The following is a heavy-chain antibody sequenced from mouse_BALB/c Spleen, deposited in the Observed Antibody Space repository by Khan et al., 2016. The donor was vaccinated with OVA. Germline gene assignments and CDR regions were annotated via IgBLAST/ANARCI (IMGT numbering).Heavy chain of an antibody. CDR3: AREAYRYDEYYFDY. CDR2: ISRGGSN. D-gene: IGHD2-14*01. Sequence: EVELVESGGGSVKPGGSLKLSCAVSGFTFSSYAMSWVRQTPEKRLEWVASISRGGSNYYPDSVKGRFTISRDNARNILYLQMSSLRSEDMAMYYCAREAYRYDEYYFDYWGQGTTLTVSS. CDR1: GFTFSSYA. J-gene: IGHJ2*01. V-gene: IGHV5-6-5*01.